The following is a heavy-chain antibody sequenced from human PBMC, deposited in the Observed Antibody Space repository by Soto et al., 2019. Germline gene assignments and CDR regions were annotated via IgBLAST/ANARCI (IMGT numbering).Heavy chain of an antibody. J-gene: IGHJ4*02. CDR1: GFTFSSYA. D-gene: IGHD3-22*01. CDR2: ISYDGSNK. V-gene: IGHV3-30-3*01. CDR3: ARDRGYYDSSGYVDY. Sequence: QVQLVESGGGVVQPGRSLRLSCAASGFTFSSYAMHWVRQAPGKGLEWVAVISYDGSNKYYADSVKGRFTISRDNSKNTLYLQMNSLIAEDTAVYYCARDRGYYDSSGYVDYWGQGTLVTVSS.